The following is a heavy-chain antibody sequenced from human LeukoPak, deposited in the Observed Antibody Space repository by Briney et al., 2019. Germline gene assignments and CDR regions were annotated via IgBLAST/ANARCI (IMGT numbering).Heavy chain of an antibody. Sequence: SETLSLTCTVSGGSISSYYWSWIRQPAGKGLEWIGRIYTSGSTNYNPSLKSRVTISVDTSKNQFSLKLSSVTAADTAVYYCAWYGSAQHNWFDPWGQGTLVTVSS. V-gene: IGHV4-4*07. J-gene: IGHJ5*02. CDR1: GGSISSYY. CDR3: AWYGSAQHNWFDP. D-gene: IGHD3-10*01. CDR2: IYTSGST.